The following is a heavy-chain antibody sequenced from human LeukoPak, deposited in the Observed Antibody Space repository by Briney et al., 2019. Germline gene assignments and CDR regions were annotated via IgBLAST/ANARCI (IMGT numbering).Heavy chain of an antibody. CDR2: QSPTTRAT. CDR3: ARRGDRVCTSLNCPPHNYFFYMDV. Sequence: GGSLSLSCVASGFSFNAYGMNWVRQAPGGGLEWLAFQSPTTRATHYADSVKGRFAISRDNAKNSLYLHMNSLTAADTAVYYCARRGDRVCTSLNCPPHNYFFYMDVWGSGTTVAVSS. D-gene: IGHD2-8*01. CDR1: GFSFNAYG. J-gene: IGHJ6*03. V-gene: IGHV3-48*01.